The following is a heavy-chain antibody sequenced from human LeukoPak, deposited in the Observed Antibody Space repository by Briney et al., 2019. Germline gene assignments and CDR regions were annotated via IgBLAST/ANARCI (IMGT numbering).Heavy chain of an antibody. CDR1: GGTFSSFA. CDR3: AAAAGTREYYYYYYMDV. CDR2: IIPIFGTA. J-gene: IGHJ6*03. V-gene: IGHV1-69*05. Sequence: SVKVSCKASGGTFSSFAISWVRQAPGQGLEWMGGIIPIFGTANYAQKFQGGVTITTDESTSTAYMELSSLRSEDTAVYYCAAAAGTREYYYYYYMDVWGKGTTVTVSS. D-gene: IGHD6-13*01.